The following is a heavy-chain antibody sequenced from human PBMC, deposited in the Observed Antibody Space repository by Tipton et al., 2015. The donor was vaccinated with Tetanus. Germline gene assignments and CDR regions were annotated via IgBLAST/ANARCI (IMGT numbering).Heavy chain of an antibody. D-gene: IGHD1-1*01. CDR3: AKDLEAQYYYGMDV. CDR2: ISASGRYK. V-gene: IGHV3-21*01. CDR1: GFTFSNYT. Sequence: SLRLSCAASGFTFSNYTMNWVRQPPGKGLEWVSSISASGRYKYYADSVKGRFTISRDNAKNSVYLQMNSLRVEDTALYYCAKDLEAQYYYGMDVWGRGSTVTVAS. J-gene: IGHJ6*02.